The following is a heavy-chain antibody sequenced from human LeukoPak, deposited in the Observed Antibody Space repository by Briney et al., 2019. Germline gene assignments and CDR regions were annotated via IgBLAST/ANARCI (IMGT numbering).Heavy chain of an antibody. Sequence: SETLSLTCTVSGGSISNYYWSWIRQPPGKGLEWIGYIYYSGSTNYNPSLKSRVTISVDTSKNQFSLKLSSVTAADTAVYYCARHPCIRGSCRMFYYSGKGTLVTVSS. V-gene: IGHV4-59*08. CDR1: GGSISNYY. CDR3: ARHPCIRGSCRMFYY. CDR2: IYYSGST. J-gene: IGHJ4*02. D-gene: IGHD2-15*01.